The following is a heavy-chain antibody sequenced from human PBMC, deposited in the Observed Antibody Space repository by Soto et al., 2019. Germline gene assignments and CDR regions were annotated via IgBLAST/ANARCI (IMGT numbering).Heavy chain of an antibody. V-gene: IGHV2-5*02. J-gene: IGHJ4*02. CDR3: AHRRGSSSPIVY. D-gene: IGHD6-6*01. CDR2: IYWDDDK. CDR1: GFSLSTRGVG. Sequence: QITLKESGPTLVKPTQTLTLTCTFSGFSLSTRGVGVGWIRQPPGKALEWLALIYWDDDKRYSPSLKSRLTITKDSSKNQVVITMTNMDPVDTATYYCAHRRGSSSPIVYWGQGTLVTVSS.